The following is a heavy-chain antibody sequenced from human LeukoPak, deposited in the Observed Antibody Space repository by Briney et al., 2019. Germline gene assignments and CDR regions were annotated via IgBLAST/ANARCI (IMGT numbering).Heavy chain of an antibody. CDR1: GFTFASGW. CDR3: TTDNSARAY. J-gene: IGHJ4*02. V-gene: IGHV3-15*01. Sequence: GGSLRLSREASGFTFASGWMSWVRQAPGKGLEWIGRIKSKADGGTTDYAAVIKDRFSISRDDSKNTLYLQMNSLKTEDTGIYYCTTDNSARAYWGQGTLVTVSS. CDR2: IKSKADGGTT.